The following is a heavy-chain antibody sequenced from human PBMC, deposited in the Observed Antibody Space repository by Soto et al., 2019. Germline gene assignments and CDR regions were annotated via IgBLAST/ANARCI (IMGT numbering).Heavy chain of an antibody. J-gene: IGHJ4*02. CDR2: INAGNGNT. D-gene: IGHD3-22*01. Sequence: QVQLVQSGAEEKKPGASVKVSCKASGYTFTSYAMHWVRQAPGQRLEWMGWINAGNGNTKYSQKFQGRVTITRDTSASTAYMELSSLRSEDTAVYYCARGSGYYYWAHYWGQGTLVTVSS. V-gene: IGHV1-3*05. CDR1: GYTFTSYA. CDR3: ARGSGYYYWAHY.